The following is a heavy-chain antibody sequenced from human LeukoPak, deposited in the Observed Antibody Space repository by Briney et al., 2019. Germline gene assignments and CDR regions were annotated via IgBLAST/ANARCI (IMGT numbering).Heavy chain of an antibody. Sequence: ASVKVSSKPSGYTFTSSYMHSVRQTPGQGREWMGIINPIGGSTSYGQKYQGRVTMTRDTSTSTVYMELSSLRSEDTAVYYCAGRYGSGSYLVYWGQGTLVTVSS. CDR1: GYTFTSSY. D-gene: IGHD3-10*01. V-gene: IGHV1-46*01. CDR3: AGRYGSGSYLVY. CDR2: INPIGGST. J-gene: IGHJ4*02.